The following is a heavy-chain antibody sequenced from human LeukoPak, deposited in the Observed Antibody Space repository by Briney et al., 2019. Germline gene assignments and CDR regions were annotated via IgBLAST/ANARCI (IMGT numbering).Heavy chain of an antibody. CDR3: AGIGEMATILDYFDY. J-gene: IGHJ4*02. CDR2: INPNSGGT. CDR1: GYTFTGYY. Sequence: ASVKVSCKASGYTFTGYYMHWVRQAPGQGLEWMGWINPNSGGTNYAQKFQGRVTMTRDTSISTAYMELSRLRSDDTAVYYCAGIGEMATILDYFDYWGQGTLVTVSS. D-gene: IGHD5-12*01. V-gene: IGHV1-2*02.